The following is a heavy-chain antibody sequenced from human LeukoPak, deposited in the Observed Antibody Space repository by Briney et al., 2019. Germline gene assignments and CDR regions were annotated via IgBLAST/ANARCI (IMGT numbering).Heavy chain of an antibody. J-gene: IGHJ5*02. CDR3: ARNFDMKGFDP. V-gene: IGHV1-2*02. CDR2: INSDSGFT. CDR1: GYTFTGYY. Sequence: ASVKLSCKASGYTFTGYYMNWVRQAPGQALEWMGWINSDSGFTKYAQKFQGRVTMTRDTSITTVYMDLTRLTSDDTAVYYCARNFDMKGFDPWGQRTLVTVSS. D-gene: IGHD3-9*01.